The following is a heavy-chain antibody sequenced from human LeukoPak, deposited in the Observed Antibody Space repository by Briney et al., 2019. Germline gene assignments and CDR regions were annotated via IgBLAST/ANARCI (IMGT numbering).Heavy chain of an antibody. Sequence: SETLSLTCTVSGGSISSSSFYWGWIRQPPGKGLEWIGSIHYSGSTNDNPSLKSRVTISVDTSKNQFSLKLSSVTAADTAVYYCARGNNYDFWSGYHKNWFDPWGQGTLVTVSS. CDR1: GGSISSSSFY. CDR3: ARGNNYDFWSGYHKNWFDP. V-gene: IGHV4-39*01. CDR2: IHYSGST. D-gene: IGHD3-3*01. J-gene: IGHJ5*02.